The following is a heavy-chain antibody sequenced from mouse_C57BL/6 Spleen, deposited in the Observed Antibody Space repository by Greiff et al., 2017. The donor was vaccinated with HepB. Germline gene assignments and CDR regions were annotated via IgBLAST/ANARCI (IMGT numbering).Heavy chain of an antibody. CDR1: GFTFTDYY. CDR3: ARFHYYGSTGAMDY. V-gene: IGHV7-3*01. CDR2: IRNKANGYTT. J-gene: IGHJ4*01. Sequence: EVHLVESGGGLVQPGGSLSLSCAASGFTFTDYYMSWVRQPPGKALEWLGFIRNKANGYTTEYSASVKGRFTISSDNSQSILYLQMNALRAKDSATYYCARFHYYGSTGAMDYWGQGTSVTVSS. D-gene: IGHD1-1*01.